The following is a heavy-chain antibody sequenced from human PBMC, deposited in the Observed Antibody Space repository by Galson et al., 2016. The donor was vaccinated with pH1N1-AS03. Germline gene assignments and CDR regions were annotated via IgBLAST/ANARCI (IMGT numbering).Heavy chain of an antibody. J-gene: IGHJ3*02. V-gene: IGHV6-1*01. CDR2: TYWRSKWYN. Sequence: CAISGDSVSSNIDAWNWIRQSPSGGLEWLGRTYWRSKWYNDYAVYVKSRITINTDTSKNQFYLQLNSVPTEDTAVYYCARGRYSAFDIWGQGTMVTVSS. D-gene: IGHD1-1*01. CDR1: GDSVSSNIDA. CDR3: ARGRYSAFDI.